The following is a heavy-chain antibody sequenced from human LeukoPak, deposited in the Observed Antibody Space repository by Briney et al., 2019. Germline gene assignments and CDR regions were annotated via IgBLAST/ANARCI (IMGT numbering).Heavy chain of an antibody. CDR1: GGSISSYY. Sequence: SETLSLTCTVSGGSISSYYWSWIRQPPGKGLEWIGYIYYSGSTNYNPSLKSRVTISVDTSKNQFSLKLSSVTAADTAVYYCARQGGGNRNGMDVWGQGTTVTVSS. CDR3: ARQGGGNRNGMDV. CDR2: IYYSGST. D-gene: IGHD4-23*01. J-gene: IGHJ6*02. V-gene: IGHV4-59*08.